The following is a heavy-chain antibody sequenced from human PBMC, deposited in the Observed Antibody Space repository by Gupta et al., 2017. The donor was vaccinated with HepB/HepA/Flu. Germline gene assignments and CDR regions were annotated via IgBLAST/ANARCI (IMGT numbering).Heavy chain of an antibody. Sequence: EMQLVESGGALVQPGRSLRLSCAASGFTFDDYAMHWVRQAPGKGLEWVSGLNWNSGTIVYADFVKGRFTISRDNAKNTLYLQMNSLRAEDTALYYCVKDFRDINWYSFDYWGQGTRVTVSS. CDR3: VKDFRDINWYSFDY. D-gene: IGHD1-1*01. J-gene: IGHJ4*02. CDR1: GFTFDDYA. V-gene: IGHV3-9*01. CDR2: LNWNSGTI.